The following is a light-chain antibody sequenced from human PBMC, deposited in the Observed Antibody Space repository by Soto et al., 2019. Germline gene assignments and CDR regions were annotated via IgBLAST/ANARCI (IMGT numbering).Light chain of an antibody. CDR3: SSYRSSNTVV. CDR1: SSDIGGYDY. Sequence: QSALTQPASVSGSPGQSITISCTGTSSDIGGYDYVSWFQQHPGKAPKLMLYEVTNRPSGVSNRVSGSKSGNTASLTISGLQAGDEAHYYCSSYRSSNTVVFGGGTKLTVL. V-gene: IGLV2-14*01. CDR2: EVT. J-gene: IGLJ2*01.